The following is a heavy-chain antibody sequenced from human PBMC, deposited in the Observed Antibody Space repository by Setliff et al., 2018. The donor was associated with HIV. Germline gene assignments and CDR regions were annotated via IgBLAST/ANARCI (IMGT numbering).Heavy chain of an antibody. Sequence: SETLSLTCAAYGGSLSGYYWSWIRQTPGKGLEWIGEVHYSGRTAYNPSLQSRVAISVDMYGNQFFLRLTSVTAADTSVYYCARHRAQRGSGTYYDDWFDPWGQGTLVTVSS. CDR2: VHYSGRT. D-gene: IGHD3-10*01. CDR3: ARHRAQRGSGTYYDDWFDP. CDR1: GGSLSGYY. J-gene: IGHJ5*02. V-gene: IGHV4-34*01.